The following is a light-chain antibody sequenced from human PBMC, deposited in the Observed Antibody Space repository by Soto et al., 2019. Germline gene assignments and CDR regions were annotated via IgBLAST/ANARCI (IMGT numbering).Light chain of an antibody. J-gene: IGLJ7*01. CDR2: RNN. V-gene: IGLV1-47*01. CDR1: SSNIGSNY. Sequence: QSVLTQPASASGTPGQRVTISCSGRSSNIGSNYVYWYQQLPGTAPKLLIYRNNQRPSGVPDRFSGSKSGTSASLAISGLRSEDEADYYCAAWDDSLSVPVFGGGTQVTVL. CDR3: AAWDDSLSVPV.